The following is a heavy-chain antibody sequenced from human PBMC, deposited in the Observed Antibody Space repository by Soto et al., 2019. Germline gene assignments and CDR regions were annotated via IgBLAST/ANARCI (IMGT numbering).Heavy chain of an antibody. D-gene: IGHD3-9*01. J-gene: IGHJ4*02. CDR2: ISAYNGNT. CDR1: GYTFTSYG. Sequence: ASVKVSCKASGYTFTSYGISWVRQAPGQGLEWMGWISAYNGNTNYAQKLQGRVTMTTDTSTSTAYMELRSLRSDDTAVYYCARCMYYDILTGRYYFDYWGQGTLVTVSS. V-gene: IGHV1-18*01. CDR3: ARCMYYDILTGRYYFDY.